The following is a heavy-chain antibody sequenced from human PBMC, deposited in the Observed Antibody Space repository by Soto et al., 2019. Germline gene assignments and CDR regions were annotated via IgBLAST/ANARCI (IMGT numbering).Heavy chain of an antibody. CDR2: ITHGGST. V-gene: IGHV4-28*01. J-gene: IGHJ6*02. CDR3: ARMAFTTFYYYAMDV. Sequence: TLSLTCAVYGYSIRSSDWWGWIRQPPGKGLEWIGYITHGGSTNYNPSLKRRVTMSVDPSKNQFSLNLTSVTAVDTAVYYCARMAFTTFYYYAMDVWGQGTTVTVSS. D-gene: IGHD3-3*01. CDR1: GYSIRSSDW.